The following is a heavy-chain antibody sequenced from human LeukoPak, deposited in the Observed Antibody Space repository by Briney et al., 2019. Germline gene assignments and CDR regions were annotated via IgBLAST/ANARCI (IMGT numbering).Heavy chain of an antibody. CDR1: GGTFSSYA. Sequence: ASVKVSCKASGGTFSSYAISWVRQAPGQGLEWMGWISAYNGNTNYAQKLQGRVTMTTDTTTSTAYMELRSLRSDDTAMYYCARGPLLRYDSSGYYYYYYGMDVWGQGTTVTVSS. V-gene: IGHV1-18*01. D-gene: IGHD3-22*01. CDR3: ARGPLLRYDSSGYYYYYYGMDV. J-gene: IGHJ6*02. CDR2: ISAYNGNT.